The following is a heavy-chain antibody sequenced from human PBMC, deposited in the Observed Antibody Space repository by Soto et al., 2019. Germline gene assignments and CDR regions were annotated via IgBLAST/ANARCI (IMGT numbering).Heavy chain of an antibody. CDR2: FDPEDGET. V-gene: IGHV1-24*01. Sequence: ASVKVSCKVSGYTLTELSMHWVRQAPGKGLEWMGGFDPEDGETIYAQKFQGRVTMTEDTSTDTAYMELSSLRSEDTAVYYCATETYDFWSGITRFDPWGQGTLVTVSS. J-gene: IGHJ5*02. CDR3: ATETYDFWSGITRFDP. D-gene: IGHD3-3*01. CDR1: GYTLTELS.